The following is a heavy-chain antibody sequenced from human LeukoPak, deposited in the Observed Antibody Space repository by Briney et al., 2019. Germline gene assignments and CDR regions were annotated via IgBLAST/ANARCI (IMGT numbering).Heavy chain of an antibody. CDR2: ISSSGSTI. J-gene: IGHJ6*03. CDR3: ARFTFRYYYYMDV. CDR1: GFTFSDYY. Sequence: GGSLRLSCAASGFTFSDYYMSWIRQAPGKGLEWVSYISSSGSTIYYADSVKGRFTISRDNAKNSLYLQMNSLRAEDTAVYYCARFTFRYYYYMDVWGKGTTVTVSS. V-gene: IGHV3-11*04.